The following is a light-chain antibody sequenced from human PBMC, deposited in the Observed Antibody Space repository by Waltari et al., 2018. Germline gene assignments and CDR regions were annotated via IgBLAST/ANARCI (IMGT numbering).Light chain of an antibody. Sequence: DIVLTQSPGTLSLSPGERVILSCRVSQSVSRALAWYQQKPGQAPMLLIYGASNRATGIPDRFSGSGSGTDFSLTISRLEPEDFAVYYCQHYVRLPVTFGQGTKVEIK. CDR1: QSVSRA. J-gene: IGKJ1*01. V-gene: IGKV3-20*01. CDR2: GAS. CDR3: QHYVRLPVT.